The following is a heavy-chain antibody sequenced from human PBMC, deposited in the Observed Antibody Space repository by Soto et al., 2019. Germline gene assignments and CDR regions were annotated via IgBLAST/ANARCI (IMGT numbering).Heavy chain of an antibody. Sequence: GGSLRLSCAASGFTFSSYAMSWVRQAPGKGLEWVSAISGSGGSTYYADSVKGRFTISRDNSKNTLYLQMNSLRAEDTAVYYCAKDLNPRSMRITFGGVIDPFDYWGQGTLVTVSS. D-gene: IGHD3-16*02. J-gene: IGHJ4*02. CDR1: GFTFSSYA. V-gene: IGHV3-23*01. CDR2: ISGSGGST. CDR3: AKDLNPRSMRITFGGVIDPFDY.